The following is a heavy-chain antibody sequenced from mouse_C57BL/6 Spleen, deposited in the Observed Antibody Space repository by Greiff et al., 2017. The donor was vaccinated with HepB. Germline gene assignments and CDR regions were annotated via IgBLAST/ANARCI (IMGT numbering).Heavy chain of an antibody. J-gene: IGHJ3*01. CDR3: ARSLLTGTELGFAY. D-gene: IGHD4-1*01. Sequence: EVQLQQSGPELVKPGASVKIPCKASGYTFTDYNMDWVKQSHGKSLEWIGDINPNNGGTIYNQKFKGKATLTVDKSSSTAYMELRSLTSEDTAVYYCARSLLTGTELGFAYWGQGTLVTVSA. CDR1: GYTFTDYN. CDR2: INPNNGGT. V-gene: IGHV1-18*01.